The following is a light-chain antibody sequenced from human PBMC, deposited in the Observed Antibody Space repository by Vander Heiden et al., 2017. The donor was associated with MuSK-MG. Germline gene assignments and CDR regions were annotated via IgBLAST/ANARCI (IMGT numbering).Light chain of an antibody. J-gene: IGLJ2*01. CDR3: SSYTTFNSII. CDR2: DVS. CDR1: RSDVGLYPY. Sequence: QSALTQPASVSGSPGQSITISCTGTRSDVGLYPYVSWYQQHPGKAPKLSMYDVSKLPSAISYRFSGSRSGNTASLTISGLQADDEAYYYCSSYTTFNSIIFGGGTKLTVL. V-gene: IGLV2-14*01.